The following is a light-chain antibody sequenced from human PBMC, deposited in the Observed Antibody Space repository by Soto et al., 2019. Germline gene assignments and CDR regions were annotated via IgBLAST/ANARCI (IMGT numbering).Light chain of an antibody. CDR3: QQYGSSPWT. CDR1: QSVSSSY. Sequence: EIELTQSPGTLSLSPGERATLSCRASQSVSSSYLAWYQQKPGQAPRLLIYGASSRATGIPDSFSGSGSGTDFTLTISRLEPEDFAVYYCQQYGSSPWTFGQGTKVEVK. V-gene: IGKV3-20*01. J-gene: IGKJ1*01. CDR2: GAS.